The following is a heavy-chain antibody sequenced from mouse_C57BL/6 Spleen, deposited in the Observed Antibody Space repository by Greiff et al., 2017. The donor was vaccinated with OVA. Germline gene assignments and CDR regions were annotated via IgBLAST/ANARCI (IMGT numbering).Heavy chain of an antibody. Sequence: VQLQQPGAELVKPGASVKLSCKASGYTFTSYWMQWVKQRPGQGLEWIGEIDPSDSYTNYNQKFKGKATLTVDKSSSTAYMQLSSLTSEDSAVYYCARNYYAMDYWGQGTSVTVSS. CDR3: ARNYYAMDY. CDR2: IDPSDSYT. V-gene: IGHV1-50*01. J-gene: IGHJ4*01. CDR1: GYTFTSYW.